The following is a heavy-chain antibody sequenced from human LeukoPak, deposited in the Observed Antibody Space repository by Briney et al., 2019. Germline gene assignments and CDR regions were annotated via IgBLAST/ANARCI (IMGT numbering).Heavy chain of an antibody. Sequence: GGSLRLSCAASGFNFGTYSMNWVRQAPGKGLEWVSVISGSSGGTYYADSVKGRFIISRDNFKNTVYLQMNSLRAEDTAVYYCAKEDDFGNHFDYWGQGTLVTVSS. D-gene: IGHD4-11*01. CDR1: GFNFGTYS. CDR2: ISGSSGGT. CDR3: AKEDDFGNHFDY. V-gene: IGHV3-23*01. J-gene: IGHJ4*02.